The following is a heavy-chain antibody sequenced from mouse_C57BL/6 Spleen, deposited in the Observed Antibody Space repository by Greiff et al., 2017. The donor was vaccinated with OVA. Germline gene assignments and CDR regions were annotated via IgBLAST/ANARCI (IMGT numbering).Heavy chain of an antibody. CDR2: INPCNGGT. V-gene: IGHV1-53*01. Sequence: QVQLQQPGTELVKPGASVKLSCKASGYTFTGYWMHWVKQRPGQSLEWIGNINPCNGGTNYNEKFKGKATLTVDKSSSTAYMQLSSLTSEDSAVYYCARYGNCLAMDYWGQGTSVTVSS. CDR1: GYTFTGYW. CDR3: ARYGNCLAMDY. J-gene: IGHJ4*01. D-gene: IGHD1-1*01.